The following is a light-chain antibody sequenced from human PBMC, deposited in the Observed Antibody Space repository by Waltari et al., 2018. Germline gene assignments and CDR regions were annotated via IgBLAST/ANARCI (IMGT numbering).Light chain of an antibody. CDR2: DAS. J-gene: IGKJ2*01. Sequence: ETVLTQSPSPLSLSPGDGATLSCRASPTISNYLAWYQQKPGQAPRILIYDASSRAIGIPDRFSGSGSGTDFTLTISRLEPEDFAMYYCQQYGSSPTFGQGTKLEIK. V-gene: IGKV3-20*01. CDR1: PTISNY. CDR3: QQYGSSPT.